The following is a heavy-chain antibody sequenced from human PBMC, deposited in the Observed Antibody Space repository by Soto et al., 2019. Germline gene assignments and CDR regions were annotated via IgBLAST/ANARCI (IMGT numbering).Heavy chain of an antibody. CDR3: ARGLRYCSSTSCYRYYGMDV. CDR1: GGSFSGYY. J-gene: IGHJ6*02. CDR2: INHSGST. D-gene: IGHD2-2*01. Sequence: SETLSLTCAVYGGSFSGYYWSWIRQPPGKGLEWIGEINHSGSTNYDPSLKSRVTISVDTSKNQFSLKLSSVTAADTAVYYCARGLRYCSSTSCYRYYGMDVWGQGTTVTVSS. V-gene: IGHV4-34*01.